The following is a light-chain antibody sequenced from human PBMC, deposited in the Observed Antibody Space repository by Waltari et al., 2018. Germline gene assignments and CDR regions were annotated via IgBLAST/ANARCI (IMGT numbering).Light chain of an antibody. Sequence: DIQMTQSPSSVSASVGDRATITCRASQGISTWLAWYQQKPGNAPKLLIYSASTLQTGVPSRFSGSGSGTDFSLTIDSLQPEDFATYYCQQGNSFPPTFGQGTKVEIK. V-gene: IGKV1-12*01. J-gene: IGKJ1*01. CDR1: QGISTW. CDR3: QQGNSFPPT. CDR2: SAS.